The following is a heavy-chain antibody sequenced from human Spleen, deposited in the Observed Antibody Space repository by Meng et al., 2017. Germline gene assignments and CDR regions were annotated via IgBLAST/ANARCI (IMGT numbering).Heavy chain of an antibody. J-gene: IGHJ4*02. CDR3: ASRRFLEWLRFGY. Sequence: QVKLQQWGAGRLKPSEPLSFTCAVYGGSFSGYYWRWIRQPPGKGLEWIGEINHSGSTNYNPSLKSRVTISVDTSKNQFSLKLSSVTAADTAVYYCASRRFLEWLRFGYWGQGTLVTVSS. D-gene: IGHD3-3*01. V-gene: IGHV4-34*01. CDR2: INHSGST. CDR1: GGSFSGYY.